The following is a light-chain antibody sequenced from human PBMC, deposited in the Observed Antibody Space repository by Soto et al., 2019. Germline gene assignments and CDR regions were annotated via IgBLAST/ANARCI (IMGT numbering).Light chain of an antibody. CDR3: SSYTSSSPVV. Sequence: QSALTQPAAVSGSPGQSITISCTGSSSDVGTYNYVSWYQQLPGKAPKLMIYEVSNRPSGVSNRYSGSKYGNTASLTISGLQADDEADYYCSSYTSSSPVVFGGGTKVTVL. J-gene: IGLJ2*01. V-gene: IGLV2-14*01. CDR1: SSDVGTYNY. CDR2: EVS.